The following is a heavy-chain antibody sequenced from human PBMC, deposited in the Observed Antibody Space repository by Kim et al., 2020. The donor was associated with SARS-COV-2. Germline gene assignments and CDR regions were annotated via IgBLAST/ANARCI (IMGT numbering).Heavy chain of an antibody. CDR3: ARATSITIFGVVTDLDI. J-gene: IGHJ3*02. D-gene: IGHD3-3*01. Sequence: GGSLRLSCAASGFTFSSYSMNWVRQAPGKGLEWVSSISSSSSYIYYADSVKGRFTISRDNAKNSLYLQMNSLRAEDTAVYYCARATSITIFGVVTDLDIWGQGTMVTVSS. CDR2: ISSSSSYI. CDR1: GFTFSSYS. V-gene: IGHV3-21*01.